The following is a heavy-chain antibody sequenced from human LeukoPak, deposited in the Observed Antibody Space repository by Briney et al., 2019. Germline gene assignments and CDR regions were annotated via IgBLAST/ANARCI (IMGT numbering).Heavy chain of an antibody. V-gene: IGHV3-23*01. CDR1: GFTFSNYA. Sequence: GGSLRLSCAASGFTFSNYAMNWVRQAPGKGLEWVSGISGSGVGTYYKDSVKGRFTISRDNAKNSLYLQMNSLRAEDTAVYYCARVTRDYVWGSYRYRFSSLDYWGQGTLVTVSS. CDR3: ARVTRDYVWGSYRYRFSSLDY. CDR2: ISGSGVGT. J-gene: IGHJ4*02. D-gene: IGHD3-16*02.